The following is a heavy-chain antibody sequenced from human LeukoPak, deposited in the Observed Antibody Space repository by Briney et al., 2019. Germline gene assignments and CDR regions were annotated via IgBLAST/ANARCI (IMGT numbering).Heavy chain of an antibody. CDR2: ISSSGSTI. D-gene: IGHD3-16*01. V-gene: IGHV3-48*03. CDR1: GFTFSSYE. Sequence: GGSLRPSCAASGFTFSSYEMNWVRQAPGKGLEWVSYISSSGSTIYYADSVKGRFTISRDNAKNSLYLQMNSLRAEDTAVYYCARDNDYVYYFDYWGQGTLVTVSS. CDR3: ARDNDYVYYFDY. J-gene: IGHJ4*02.